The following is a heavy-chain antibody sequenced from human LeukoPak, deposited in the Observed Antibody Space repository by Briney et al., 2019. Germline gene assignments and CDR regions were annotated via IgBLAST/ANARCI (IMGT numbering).Heavy chain of an antibody. CDR3: ARDDPRIAAAGTVGAFDI. CDR1: GYTLTELS. CDR2: FDPEDGET. V-gene: IGHV1-24*01. J-gene: IGHJ3*02. D-gene: IGHD6-13*01. Sequence: GPVKVSCKVSGYTLTELSMHWVRQAPGKGLEWMGGFDPEDGETIYAQKFQGRVTMTEDTSTDTAYMELSSLRSEDTAVYYCARDDPRIAAAGTVGAFDIWGQGTMVTVSS.